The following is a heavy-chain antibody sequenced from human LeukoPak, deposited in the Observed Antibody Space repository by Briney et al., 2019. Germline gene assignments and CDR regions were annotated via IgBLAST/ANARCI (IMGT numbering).Heavy chain of an antibody. V-gene: IGHV1-69*04. D-gene: IGHD3-9*01. CDR1: GGTFSSYA. CDR3: ARDWTYYDILSGYQQSDY. CDR2: IIPILGIA. Sequence: SVKVSCKASGGTFSSYAISWVRQAPVQGLEWMGRIIPILGIANYAQKFQGRVTITADKSTSTAYMELSSLRSEDTAVYYCARDWTYYDILSGYQQSDYWGQGTLVTVSS. J-gene: IGHJ4*02.